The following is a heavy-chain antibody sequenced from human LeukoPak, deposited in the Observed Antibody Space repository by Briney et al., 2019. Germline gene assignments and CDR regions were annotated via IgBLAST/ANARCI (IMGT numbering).Heavy chain of an antibody. CDR1: GFPFSSYE. V-gene: IGHV3-48*03. CDR3: ARDGSFTSGSYFDS. CDR2: ISGDGHTV. D-gene: IGHD6-19*01. J-gene: IGHJ4*02. Sequence: GGSLRLSCAASGFPFSSYEMNWVRQGPGKGPQWVAYISGDGHTVFYGYSLKGRFTISRDNAKNSLYLQINNLRAEDTAIYYCARDGSFTSGSYFDSWGQGTLVTVSS.